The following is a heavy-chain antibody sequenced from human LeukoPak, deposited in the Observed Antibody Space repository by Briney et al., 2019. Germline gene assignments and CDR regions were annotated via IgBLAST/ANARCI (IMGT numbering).Heavy chain of an antibody. V-gene: IGHV1-2*02. CDR3: ARGGSPIFYYYMDV. J-gene: IGHJ6*03. D-gene: IGHD2-2*01. CDR2: ISPNSGGT. CDR1: GYTFTGYY. Sequence: ASVKVSCKASGYTFTGYYMHWVRQAPGQGLEWMGWISPNSGGTNYAQKFQGRVTLTRDTSISTTYMELSRLKSDDTAMYYCARGGSPIFYYYMDVWGEGTTVTISS.